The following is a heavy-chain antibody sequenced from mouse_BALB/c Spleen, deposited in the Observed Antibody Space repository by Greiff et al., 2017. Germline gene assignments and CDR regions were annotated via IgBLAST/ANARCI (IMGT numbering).Heavy chain of an antibody. Sequence: EVQVVESGGGLVKPGGSLKLSCAASGFTFSDYYMYWVRQTPEKRLEWVATISDGGSYTYYPDSVKGRFTISRDNAKNNLYLQMSSLKSEDTAMYYCARERSSAGFDYWGQGTTLTVSS. CDR1: GFTFSDYY. V-gene: IGHV5-4*02. CDR3: ARERSSAGFDY. D-gene: IGHD3-2*02. J-gene: IGHJ2*01. CDR2: ISDGGSYT.